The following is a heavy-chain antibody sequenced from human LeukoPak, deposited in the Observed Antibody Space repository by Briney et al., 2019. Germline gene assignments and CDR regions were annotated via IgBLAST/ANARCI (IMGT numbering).Heavy chain of an antibody. Sequence: PGGSLRLSCAASGFTFSSYSMNWVRQAPGKGLEWVSSISSSSSYIYYADSVKGRFTISRVNAKNSLYLQMNSLRAEDTAVYYCARDLIAARGYWGQGTLVTVSS. D-gene: IGHD6-6*01. CDR1: GFTFSSYS. V-gene: IGHV3-21*01. CDR3: ARDLIAARGY. J-gene: IGHJ4*02. CDR2: ISSSSSYI.